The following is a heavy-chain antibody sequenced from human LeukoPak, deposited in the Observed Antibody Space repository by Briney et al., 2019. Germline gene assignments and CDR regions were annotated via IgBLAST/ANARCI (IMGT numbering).Heavy chain of an antibody. D-gene: IGHD2-15*01. CDR2: MSHDGSNK. J-gene: IGHJ4*02. CDR1: GFTVSWYG. CDR3: AKESGVYCSGGSCYLDH. V-gene: IGHV3-30*18. Sequence: GRSLRLSCAASGFTVSWYGMHWVRQAPGKGLEWVAVMSHDGSNKYYVDSLKGRFTISRDNSKNTLYQQMDSLIAENTAVYYCAKESGVYCSGGSCYLDHWGQGTLVTVSS.